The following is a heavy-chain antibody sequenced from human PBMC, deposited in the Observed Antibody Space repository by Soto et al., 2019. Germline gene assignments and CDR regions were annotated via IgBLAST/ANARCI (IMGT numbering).Heavy chain of an antibody. CDR1: GGDFLSYT. Sequence: QLVQSGAEVKRPGSSVKVSCKASGGDFLSYTISWVRQVPGQGPEWMGTIIPILDVAKNAQKFQGRVAITADKATSTVYMELRSLRSYDTAVYFCAQMWFGELWHGMDVWGQGTTITVSS. J-gene: IGHJ6*02. CDR3: AQMWFGELWHGMDV. V-gene: IGHV1-69*02. D-gene: IGHD3-10*01. CDR2: IIPILDVA.